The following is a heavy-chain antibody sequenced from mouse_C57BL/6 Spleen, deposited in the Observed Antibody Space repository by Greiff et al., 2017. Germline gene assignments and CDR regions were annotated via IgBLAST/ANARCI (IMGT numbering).Heavy chain of an antibody. J-gene: IGHJ4*01. V-gene: IGHV5-17*01. CDR1: GFTFSDYG. D-gene: IGHD1-1*01. CDR2: ISSGSSTN. CDR3: ARRRIIATVAGMDY. Sequence: EVHLVESGGGLVKPGGSLKLSCAASGFTFSDYGMHWVRQAPEKGLEWVAYISSGSSTNYYADTVKGRFTISRDNAKNTLFLQMTSLRSEDTAMYYCARRRIIATVAGMDYWGQGTSVTVSS.